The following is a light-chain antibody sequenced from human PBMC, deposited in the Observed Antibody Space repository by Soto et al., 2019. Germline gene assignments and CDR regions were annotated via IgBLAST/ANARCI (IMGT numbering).Light chain of an antibody. CDR3: QQLNSYPLT. J-gene: IGKJ4*01. V-gene: IGKV1-9*01. Sequence: DIQLTQSPSFLSASVGDRVTITCRASQGTNNYLAWYQQKPGKAPKLLIYAVSTLRSGVPSRFSGSGSGTEFTLTISSQHPEDFATYYCQQLNSYPLTFGGGTKVEIK. CDR2: AVS. CDR1: QGTNNY.